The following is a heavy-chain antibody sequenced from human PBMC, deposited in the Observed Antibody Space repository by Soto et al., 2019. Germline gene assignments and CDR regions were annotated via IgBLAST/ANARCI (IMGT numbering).Heavy chain of an antibody. J-gene: IGHJ6*03. CDR2: INHSGST. CDR3: ARGLSTYYDFWSGYKILYYYYVDV. Sequence: SETLSLTCAVYGGSFSGYYWSWIRQPPGKGLEWIGEINHSGSTNYNPSLKSRVTISVDTSKNQFSLKLSSVTAADTAVYYCARGLSTYYDFWSGYKILYYYYVDVWGKGTTVTVSS. CDR1: GGSFSGYY. V-gene: IGHV4-34*01. D-gene: IGHD3-3*01.